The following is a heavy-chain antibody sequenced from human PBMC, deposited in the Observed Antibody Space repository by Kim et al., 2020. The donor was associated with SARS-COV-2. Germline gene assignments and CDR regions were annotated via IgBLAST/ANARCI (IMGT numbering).Heavy chain of an antibody. D-gene: IGHD3-3*01. CDR1: GFAFSSYA. Sequence: GGSLRLSCSASGFAFSSYAMHWVRQAPGKGLEYVSAISSNGGSTYYADSVKGRFTISRDNSKNTLYLQMSSLRAEDTAVYYCVKGCEGHYDFWSGLGGEFFDYWGQGTLVTVSS. J-gene: IGHJ4*02. CDR2: ISSNGGST. V-gene: IGHV3-64D*06. CDR3: VKGCEGHYDFWSGLGGEFFDY.